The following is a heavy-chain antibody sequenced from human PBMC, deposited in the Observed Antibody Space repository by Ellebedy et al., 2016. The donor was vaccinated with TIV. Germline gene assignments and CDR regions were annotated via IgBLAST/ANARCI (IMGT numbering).Heavy chain of an antibody. CDR3: ARHTDYTLDY. V-gene: IGHV3-7*01. Sequence: GESLKISCAASGFTFSSYAMTWVRQAPGKGLECVANIKQDGSEKSYVDSVKGRFTISRDNAKNLLHLQMNGLRAEDTAVYYCARHTDYTLDYWGQGALVTVSS. CDR2: IKQDGSEK. CDR1: GFTFSSYA. J-gene: IGHJ4*02. D-gene: IGHD4-11*01.